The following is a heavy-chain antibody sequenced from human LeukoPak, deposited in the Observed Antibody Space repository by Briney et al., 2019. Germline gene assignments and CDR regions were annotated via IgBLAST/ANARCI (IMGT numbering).Heavy chain of an antibody. V-gene: IGHV3-7*01. Sequence: GGSLRLSCAASGFTFSSYWMTWIRQAPGKGLEWVANIKQDGSEKYYVDSVKGRFTISRDNAKNSLYLQMNSLRAEDTAVYYCARDTGGGYGCYDCWGQGTLVTVSS. CDR3: ARDTGGGYGCYDC. D-gene: IGHD5-18*01. J-gene: IGHJ4*02. CDR1: GFTFSSYW. CDR2: IKQDGSEK.